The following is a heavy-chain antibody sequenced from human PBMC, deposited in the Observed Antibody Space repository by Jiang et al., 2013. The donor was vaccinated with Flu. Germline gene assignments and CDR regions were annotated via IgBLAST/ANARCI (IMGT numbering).Heavy chain of an antibody. Sequence: GAEVKKPGESLKISCKGSGYSFTSYWIGWVRQMPGKGLEWMGIIYPGDSDTRYSPSFQGQVTISADKSISTAYLQWSSLKASDTAMYYCARQRSPDYDILTGYEDPYFDYWGQGTLVTVSS. CDR2: IYPGDSDT. CDR3: ARQRSPDYDILTGYEDPYFDY. J-gene: IGHJ4*02. D-gene: IGHD3-9*01. CDR1: GYSFTSYW. V-gene: IGHV5-51*01.